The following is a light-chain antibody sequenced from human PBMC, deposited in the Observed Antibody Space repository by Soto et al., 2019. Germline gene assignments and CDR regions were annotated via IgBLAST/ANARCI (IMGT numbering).Light chain of an antibody. CDR3: QHYHNLPMYT. CDR2: DAS. J-gene: IGKJ2*01. CDR1: LDIDNY. Sequence: DIQMTQSPSSLSASVGDRVTITCQASLDIDNYLNWYQQKPGEAPKLVIYDASILETGVPSRFSGSGSGTDFTFTISSLHPEDVATYYCQHYHNLPMYTFGQGTRLEIK. V-gene: IGKV1-33*01.